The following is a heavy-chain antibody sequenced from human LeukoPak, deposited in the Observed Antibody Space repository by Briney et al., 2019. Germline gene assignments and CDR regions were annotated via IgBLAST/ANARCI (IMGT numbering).Heavy chain of an antibody. Sequence: SETLSLTCAVYGGSFSGYYWSWIRQPPGEGLEWIGEINHSGSTNYNPSLKSRVTISVDTSKNQFSLKLSSVTAADTAVYYCARGSGICLQLVTLDYWGQGTLVTVSS. CDR1: GGSFSGYY. CDR3: ARGSGICLQLVTLDY. D-gene: IGHD5-24*01. CDR2: INHSGST. V-gene: IGHV4-34*01. J-gene: IGHJ4*02.